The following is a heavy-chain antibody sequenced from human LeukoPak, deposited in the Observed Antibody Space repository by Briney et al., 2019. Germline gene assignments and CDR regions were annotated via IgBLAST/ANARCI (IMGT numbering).Heavy chain of an antibody. CDR3: ARVGFGGSGWYYFDY. V-gene: IGHV4-34*01. Sequence: PSETLSLTCAVYGGSFSGYYWSWIRQPPGKGLEWIGEINHSGSTNYNPSLKSRVTISVDRSKNQFSLKLSSVTAADTAVYYCARVGFGGSGWYYFDYWGQGTLVTVSS. J-gene: IGHJ4*02. D-gene: IGHD6-19*01. CDR1: GGSFSGYY. CDR2: INHSGST.